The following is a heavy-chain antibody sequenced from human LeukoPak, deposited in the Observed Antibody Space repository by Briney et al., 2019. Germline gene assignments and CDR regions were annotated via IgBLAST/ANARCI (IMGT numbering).Heavy chain of an antibody. CDR1: GFTFSSYA. CDR3: AKDCVGATPGDAFDI. V-gene: IGHV3-23*01. D-gene: IGHD1-26*01. J-gene: IGHJ3*02. Sequence: GGSLRLSCAACGFTFSSYAMSWVCQAPGKGLEWVAPISGSGGSTYYADSVKGRFTISRDNFKNTLYLQMNSLRAEDTAVYYCAKDCVGATPGDAFDIWGQGTLVTVSS. CDR2: ISGSGGST.